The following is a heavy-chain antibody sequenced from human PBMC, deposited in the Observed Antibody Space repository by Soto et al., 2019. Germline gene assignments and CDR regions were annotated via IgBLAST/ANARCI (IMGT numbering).Heavy chain of an antibody. CDR1: EFTFSNYA. CDR3: AKNPGYYYDSTGYHFDY. V-gene: IGHV3-23*01. CDR2: ISYGGGTT. D-gene: IGHD3-22*01. Sequence: EVQLLESGGGLVQPGGSLRLSCAASEFTFSNYAMSWLRLAQGKGLEWVSAISYGGGTTYYADSVKGRFTISRDNSKNTLYLQMNSLRAEDTAVYYCAKNPGYYYDSTGYHFDYWAQGTLVTVSS. J-gene: IGHJ4*02.